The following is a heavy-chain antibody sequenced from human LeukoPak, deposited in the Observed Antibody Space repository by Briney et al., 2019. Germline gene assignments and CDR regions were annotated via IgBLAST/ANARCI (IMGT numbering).Heavy chain of an antibody. D-gene: IGHD6-6*01. J-gene: IGHJ4*02. CDR3: ATTSGFWVAAPGHFDY. Sequence: SETLSLTCTVSGGSISSYYWSWIRQPPGKGLEWIGYIYYSGSTNYNPSLKSRVTISVDTSKNQFSLKLSSVTAADTAVYYCATTSGFWVAAPGHFDYWGQGTLVTVSS. CDR2: IYYSGST. V-gene: IGHV4-59*08. CDR1: GGSISSYY.